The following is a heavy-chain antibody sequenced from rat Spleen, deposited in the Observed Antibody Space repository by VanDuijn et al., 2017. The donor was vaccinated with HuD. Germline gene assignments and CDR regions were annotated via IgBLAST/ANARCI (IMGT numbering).Heavy chain of an antibody. CDR3: ARHGTDY. CDR2: ISYDGSST. J-gene: IGHJ2*01. V-gene: IGHV5-7*01. CDR1: GFTFSDYN. D-gene: IGHD5-1*01. Sequence: EVQLVESGGGLVQPGRSMKLSCAASGFTFSDYNMAWVRQAPKKGLEWVATISYDGSSTYYRDSVKGRFTISRDNAKSTLYLQMDSLRSEDTATYYCARHGTDYWGQGVMVTVSS.